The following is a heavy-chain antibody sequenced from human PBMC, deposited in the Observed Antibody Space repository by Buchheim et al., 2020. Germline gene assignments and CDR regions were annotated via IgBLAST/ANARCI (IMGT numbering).Heavy chain of an antibody. V-gene: IGHV3-30*04. Sequence: QVQLVESGGGVVQPGRSLRLSCAASGFTFSSYAMHWVRQAPGKGLEWVAVISYDGSNKYYADSVKGRFTISRDNSKNTLYLQMTSLRAEDTAVYYCARDVLRYFDWLFPQYYYYYGMDVWGQG. D-gene: IGHD3-9*01. CDR3: ARDVLRYFDWLFPQYYYYYGMDV. CDR2: ISYDGSNK. J-gene: IGHJ6*02. CDR1: GFTFSSYA.